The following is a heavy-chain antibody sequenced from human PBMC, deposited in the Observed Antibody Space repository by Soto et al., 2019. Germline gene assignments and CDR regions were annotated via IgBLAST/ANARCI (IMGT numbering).Heavy chain of an antibody. J-gene: IGHJ4*02. D-gene: IGHD2-21*02. Sequence: GGSLRLSCAASGFTFDDYGMSWVRQAPGKGLEWVSGINWNGGSTGYADSVKGRFTISRDNAKNSLYLQMNSLRAEDTALYYCARVSYCGGDCYFFYFDYWGQGTLVTVSS. CDR3: ARVSYCGGDCYFFYFDY. CDR1: GFTFDDYG. CDR2: INWNGGST. V-gene: IGHV3-20*04.